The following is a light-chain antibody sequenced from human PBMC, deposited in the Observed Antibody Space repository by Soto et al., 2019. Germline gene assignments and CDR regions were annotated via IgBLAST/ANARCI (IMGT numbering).Light chain of an antibody. V-gene: IGLV2-11*01. Sequence: QSSLTQPRSVSGSPGQSVTISCTGTRSDVGGYAYVSWYQQVPGKAPKLMIYDVIMRPSGVPDRFSGSKSGNTASLAIFGLQAEDEADSYCCPYAGISSRVFGGGTRLTVL. CDR3: CPYAGISSRV. CDR1: RSDVGGYAY. J-gene: IGLJ2*01. CDR2: DVI.